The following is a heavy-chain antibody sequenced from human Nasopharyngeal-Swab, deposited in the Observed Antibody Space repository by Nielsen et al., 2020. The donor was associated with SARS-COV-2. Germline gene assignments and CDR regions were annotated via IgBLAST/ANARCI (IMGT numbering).Heavy chain of an antibody. CDR3: ARKWDGYHNGYDY. CDR2: INHSGST. D-gene: IGHD5-24*01. CDR1: GGSFSGYY. Sequence: SETLSLTCAVYGGSFSGYYWSWIRQPPGKGLEWIGEINHSGSTNYNPSLKSPVTISVDTSKNQFSLKLSSVTAADTAVYYCARKWDGYHNGYDYWGQGTLVTVSS. J-gene: IGHJ4*02. V-gene: IGHV4-34*01.